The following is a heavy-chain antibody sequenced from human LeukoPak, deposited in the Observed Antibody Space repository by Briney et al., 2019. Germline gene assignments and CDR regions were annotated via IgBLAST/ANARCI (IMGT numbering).Heavy chain of an antibody. CDR1: GFTFSSYS. J-gene: IGHJ3*02. CDR2: ISSSSSTI. CDR3: ARDLRTAYYYGSGRSYAFDI. Sequence: GGSLTLSCAASGFTFSSYSMNWVRQAPGKGLEWVSYISSSSSTIYYADSVKGRFTISRDNAKNSLYLQMNSLRDEDTAVYYCARDLRTAYYYGSGRSYAFDIWGQGTMVTVSS. V-gene: IGHV3-48*02. D-gene: IGHD3-10*01.